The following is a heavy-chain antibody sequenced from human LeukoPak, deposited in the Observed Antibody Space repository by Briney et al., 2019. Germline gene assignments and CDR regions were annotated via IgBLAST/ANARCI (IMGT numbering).Heavy chain of an antibody. CDR2: IHYSGST. Sequence: PSETLSLTCTVSGGSISSGGYYWSWIRQHPGKGLEWIGYIHYSGSTYYNPSLKSRVTISVDTSKNQFSLKLSSVTAADTAVYYCARGYLTRAGLWFDPWGQGTLVTVSS. CDR1: GGSISSGGYY. V-gene: IGHV4-31*03. D-gene: IGHD1-26*01. CDR3: ARGYLTRAGLWFDP. J-gene: IGHJ5*02.